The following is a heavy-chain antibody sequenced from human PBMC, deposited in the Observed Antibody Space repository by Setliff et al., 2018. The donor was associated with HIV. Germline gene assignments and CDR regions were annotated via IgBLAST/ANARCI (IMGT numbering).Heavy chain of an antibody. CDR3: AKTVALLRAARLDLDY. Sequence: GGSLRLSCAASGFTFRNFGMHWVRQAPGKGLEWVAVIWFDGRSKYYADSAKGRFTISRDNSKNTLYLQMNSLRVEDSAVYYCAKTVALLRAARLDLDYWGQGTLVTVSS. D-gene: IGHD6-6*01. J-gene: IGHJ4*02. CDR1: GFTFRNFG. V-gene: IGHV3-33*03. CDR2: IWFDGRSK.